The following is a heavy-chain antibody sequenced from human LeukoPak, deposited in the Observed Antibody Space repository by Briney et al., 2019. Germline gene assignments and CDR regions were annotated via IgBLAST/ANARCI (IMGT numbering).Heavy chain of an antibody. D-gene: IGHD1-14*01. CDR3: ARLETGTTESDH. J-gene: IGHJ4*02. CDR1: GYTFTGYY. V-gene: IGHV1-2*06. Sequence: ASVKVSCKASGYTFTGYYINWVRQAPGQGLEWMGRINPNSGGTNYAQKFQGRVTMTRDTSINTAYMELSRLRSDDTAVYYCARLETGTTESDHWGQGTLVTVSS. CDR2: INPNSGGT.